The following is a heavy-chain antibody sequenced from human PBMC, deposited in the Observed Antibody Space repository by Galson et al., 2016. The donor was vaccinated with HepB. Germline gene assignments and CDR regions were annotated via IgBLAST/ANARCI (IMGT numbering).Heavy chain of an antibody. D-gene: IGHD6-19*01. J-gene: IGHJ4*02. CDR1: GGTFSSYA. CDR2: IIPIFGTA. Sequence: SVKVSCKASGGTFSSYAIYWVRQAPGQGLEWMGGIIPIFGTANYAQKFQGRVTITADESTSTAYMELSSLRSEDTAMYYCARDHIAVAAMDVWGQGTLVTVSS. CDR3: ARDHIAVAAMDV. V-gene: IGHV1-69*13.